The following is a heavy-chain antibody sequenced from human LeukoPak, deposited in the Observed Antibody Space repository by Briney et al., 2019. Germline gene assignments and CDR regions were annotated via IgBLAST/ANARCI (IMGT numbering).Heavy chain of an antibody. CDR3: ARASAYGSGRNDAFDI. CDR2: IYYSGST. D-gene: IGHD3-10*01. Sequence: SETLSLTCTVSGGSISSSSYYWGWIRQPPGKGLEWIGSIYYSGSTYYNPSLKSRVTISVDTSKNQFSLKLSSVTAADTAVYYCARASAYGSGRNDAFDIWGQGTMVTVSS. J-gene: IGHJ3*02. CDR1: GGSISSSSYY. V-gene: IGHV4-39*07.